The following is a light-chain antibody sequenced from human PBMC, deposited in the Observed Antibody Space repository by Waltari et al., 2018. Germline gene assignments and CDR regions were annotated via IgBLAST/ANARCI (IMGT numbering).Light chain of an antibody. Sequence: QSALAQPASVSGSPGQSITISCAGGSSDIGRYNLVSWYQQHPDKAPKLIIYEVRQRPAGLSNRVSGSKSGSTASLTISGLQAEDEATYYCCSYAGGASYVFGTGTQVSVV. CDR1: SSDIGRYNL. J-gene: IGLJ1*01. V-gene: IGLV2-23*02. CDR3: CSYAGGASYV. CDR2: EVR.